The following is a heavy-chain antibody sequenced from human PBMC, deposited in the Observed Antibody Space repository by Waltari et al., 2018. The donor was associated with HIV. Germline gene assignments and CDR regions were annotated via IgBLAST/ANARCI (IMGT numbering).Heavy chain of an antibody. CDR3: ARENILLLFGESYYNYYGMDV. V-gene: IGHV4-4*07. J-gene: IGHJ6*02. CDR1: GGSISGYY. CDR2: IYISGST. D-gene: IGHD3-10*01. Sequence: QVQLQESGQGLVKPSETLSLTCTVSGGSISGYYWSWIRQPAGKGLEWIGQIYISGSTNYNPSLKSRVTMSLDASKNLFSLKMRSVTAADTAVYYCARENILLLFGESYYNYYGMDVWGQGTTVTVSS.